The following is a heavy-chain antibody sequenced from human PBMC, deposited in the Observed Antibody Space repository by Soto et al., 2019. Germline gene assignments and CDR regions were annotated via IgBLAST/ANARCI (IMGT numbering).Heavy chain of an antibody. CDR2: IYNGGSP. V-gene: IGHV4-59*02. J-gene: IGHJ6*02. CDR3: ARGEWFLRGYGMDV. Sequence: QVQLQESGPGLVKPSETLSLTCTVSGDSVSTAYWSWIRQPPGKRLEYIGFIYNGGSPNYNPSLDSPVTISPATSKNQFSRKLTSVTAADTAVYYCARGEWFLRGYGMDVWGRGTTVTVS. CDR1: GDSVSTAY. D-gene: IGHD3-3*01.